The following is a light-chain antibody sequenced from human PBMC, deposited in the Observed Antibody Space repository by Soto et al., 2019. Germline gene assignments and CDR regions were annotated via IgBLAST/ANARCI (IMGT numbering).Light chain of an antibody. CDR1: QDISNY. J-gene: IGKJ5*01. Sequence: DIHMTQSPSSLSASVGNIVTITCQASQDISNYLNWYQQKPGKAPKLLIYDASNLETGVPSRLSGSGSGTDFTFTISSLQPEDIATYYCQQYDNLPITFGQGTRLEIK. CDR2: DAS. CDR3: QQYDNLPIT. V-gene: IGKV1-33*01.